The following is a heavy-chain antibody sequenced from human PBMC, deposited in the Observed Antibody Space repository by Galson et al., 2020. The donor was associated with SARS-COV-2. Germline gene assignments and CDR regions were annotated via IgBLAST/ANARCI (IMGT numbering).Heavy chain of an antibody. CDR2: IYHSGST. D-gene: IGHD3-16*02. CDR1: GGSISSSNW. J-gene: IGHJ5*02. CDR3: ARELSENVWGSYRPPNWFDP. Sequence: SQTLSLTCAVSGGSISSSNWWSWVRQPPGKGLEWIGEIYHSGSTNYNPSLKSRVTISVDKSKNQFSLKLSSVTAADTAVYYCARELSENVWGSYRPPNWFDPWGQGTLVTVSS. V-gene: IGHV4-4*02.